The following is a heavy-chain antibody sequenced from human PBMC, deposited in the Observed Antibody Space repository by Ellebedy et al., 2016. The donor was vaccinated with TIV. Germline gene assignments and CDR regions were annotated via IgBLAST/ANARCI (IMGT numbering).Heavy chain of an antibody. J-gene: IGHJ5*02. V-gene: IGHV4-59*01. D-gene: IGHD6-13*01. CDR3: ARGTYSSSWYGDWFDP. CDR2: IYYSGST. CDR1: GGSISSYY. Sequence: MPSETLSLTCTVSGGSISSYYWSWIRQPPGKGLEWIGYIYYSGSTNYNPSLKSRVTISVDTSKNQFSLKLSSVTAADTAVYYCARGTYSSSWYGDWFDPWGQGTLVTVSS.